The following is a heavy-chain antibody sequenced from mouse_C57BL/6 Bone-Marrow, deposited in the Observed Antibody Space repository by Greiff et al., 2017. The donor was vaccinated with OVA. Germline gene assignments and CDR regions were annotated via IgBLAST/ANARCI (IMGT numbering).Heavy chain of an antibody. V-gene: IGHV1-19*01. Sequence: EVQLQQSGPVLVKPGASVKMSCKASGYTFTDYYMNWVKQSHGKSLEWIGDINPDNGGTSYNQKFKGKATLTVDKSSSTAYMELNSLTSEDSAVYYCARARSFYNSNYCAFDYWGQGTTVTVSS. CDR2: INPDNGGT. CDR3: ARARSFYNSNYCAFDY. D-gene: IGHD2-5*01. CDR1: GYTFTDYY. J-gene: IGHJ4*01.